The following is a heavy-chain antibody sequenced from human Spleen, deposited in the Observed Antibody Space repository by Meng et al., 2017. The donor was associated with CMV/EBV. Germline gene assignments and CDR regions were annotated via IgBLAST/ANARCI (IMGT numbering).Heavy chain of an antibody. J-gene: IGHJ6*02. Sequence: GESLKISCAASGFTFSSYSMNWVRQAPGKGLEWVSYISSSSSTIYYADSVKGRFTISRDNAKNSLYLQMNSLRAEDTAVYYCARWASSGYYYGMDVWGQGTTVTVSS. V-gene: IGHV3-48*04. D-gene: IGHD6-19*01. CDR1: GFTFSSYS. CDR2: ISSSSSTI. CDR3: ARWASSGYYYGMDV.